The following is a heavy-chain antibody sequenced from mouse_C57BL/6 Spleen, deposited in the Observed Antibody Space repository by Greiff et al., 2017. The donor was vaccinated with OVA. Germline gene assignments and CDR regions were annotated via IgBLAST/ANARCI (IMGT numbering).Heavy chain of an antibody. J-gene: IGHJ4*01. CDR3: ARNYDYLYYYAMDY. D-gene: IGHD2-4*01. CDR2: ISSGSSNT. Sequence: EVKLQESGGGLVKPGGSLKLSCAASGFTFSDYGMHWVRQAPEKGLEWVAYISSGSSNTYYADTVKGRFTISRDNAKNTLFLQMTSLRSEDTAMYYCARNYDYLYYYAMDYWGQGTSVTVSS. CDR1: GFTFSDYG. V-gene: IGHV5-17*01.